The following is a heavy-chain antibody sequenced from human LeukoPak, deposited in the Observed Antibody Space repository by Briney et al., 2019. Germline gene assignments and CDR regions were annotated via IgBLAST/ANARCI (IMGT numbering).Heavy chain of an antibody. V-gene: IGHV4-59*11. CDR2: IYYSGST. J-gene: IGHJ2*01. CDR3: ARDLPDFWSGYHHWYFDL. D-gene: IGHD3-3*01. Sequence: SETLSLTCTVSGGSISSHYWSWIRQPPGKGLEWIGYIYYSGSTNYNPSLKSRVTISVDTSKNQFSLKLSSVTAADTAVYYCARDLPDFWSGYHHWYFDLWGRGTLVTVSS. CDR1: GGSISSHY.